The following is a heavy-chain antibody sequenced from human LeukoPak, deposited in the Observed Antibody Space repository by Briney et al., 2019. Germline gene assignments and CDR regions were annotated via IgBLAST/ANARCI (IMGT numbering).Heavy chain of an antibody. V-gene: IGHV3-23*01. CDR2: INGRGDST. Sequence: GGSLRLSCAASGFSFSTYTMNWVSQAPGKGLEWVSAINGRGDSTFYADSVKGQFTISRDNSKSTVYLQMNSLRADDTAVYYCAKERQTGDYFTSDFWGQGTLVTVSS. CDR3: AKERQTGDYFTSDF. CDR1: GFSFSTYT. D-gene: IGHD4-17*01. J-gene: IGHJ4*02.